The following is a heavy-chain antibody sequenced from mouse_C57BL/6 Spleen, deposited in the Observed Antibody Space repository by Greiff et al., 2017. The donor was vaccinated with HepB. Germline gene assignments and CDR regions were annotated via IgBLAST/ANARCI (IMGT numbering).Heavy chain of an antibody. CDR3: VRDEYYSNYDWFAY. V-gene: IGHV10-3*01. CDR2: IRSKSSNYAT. J-gene: IGHJ3*01. CDR1: GFTFNTYA. D-gene: IGHD2-5*01. Sequence: EVQLVESGGGLVQPKGSLKLSCAASGFTFNTYAMHWVRQAPGKGLEWVARIRSKSSNYATYYADSVKDRFTISRDDSQSMLYLQMNNLKTEDTAMYYCVRDEYYSNYDWFAYWGQGTLVTVSA.